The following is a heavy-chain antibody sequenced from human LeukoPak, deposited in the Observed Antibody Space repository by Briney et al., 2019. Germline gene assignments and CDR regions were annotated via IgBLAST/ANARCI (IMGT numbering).Heavy chain of an antibody. V-gene: IGHV1-2*02. J-gene: IGHJ4*02. CDR2: INPNSGGT. Sequence: GASVKVSCKASGYTFTGYYMHWVRQAPGQGLEWMGWINPNSGGTNYAQKFQGRVTMTRDTSISTAYMELSRLRSDDTAVYYCARDFPVLQLSHNPFDYWGQGTLVTVSS. D-gene: IGHD6-13*01. CDR3: ARDFPVLQLSHNPFDY. CDR1: GYTFTGYY.